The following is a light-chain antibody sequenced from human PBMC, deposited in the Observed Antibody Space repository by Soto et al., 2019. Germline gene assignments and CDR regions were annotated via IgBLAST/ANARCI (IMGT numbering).Light chain of an antibody. CDR3: VLYMGRGNVV. Sequence: QTEVTQEPSLSVSPGGTVTLTCGLSSGSVSTSFYPSWYQQTPGQAPRTLIYSTSTRSSGVPNRFSGSVLGNKAALTITGAQAEDECDYYCVLYMGRGNVVFGGGTQLTVL. CDR1: SGSVSTSFY. J-gene: IGLJ2*01. CDR2: STS. V-gene: IGLV8-61*01.